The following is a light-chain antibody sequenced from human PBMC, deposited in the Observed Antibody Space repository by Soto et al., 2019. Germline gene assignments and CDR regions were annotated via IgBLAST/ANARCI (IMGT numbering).Light chain of an antibody. J-gene: IGKJ1*01. CDR3: QQYSSYSRT. CDR1: QSIGNW. CDR2: KAS. V-gene: IGKV1-5*03. Sequence: DIQMTQSPSTLSASVGDRVTITCRASQSIGNWLAWYQQKPGKAPKLLIYKASSLESGVPSRFSGSGSGTEFTLTNSSLQPVDFATYYCQQYSSYSRTFGQGTQVEVK.